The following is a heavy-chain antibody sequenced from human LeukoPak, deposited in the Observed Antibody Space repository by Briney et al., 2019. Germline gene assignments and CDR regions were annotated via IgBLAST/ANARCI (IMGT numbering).Heavy chain of an antibody. D-gene: IGHD3-16*02. CDR3: ARDSGWGNYRSVDYFDY. CDR1: GYAFIGYY. J-gene: IGHJ4*02. CDR2: IFPNTGDT. V-gene: IGHV1-2*02. Sequence: ASVKVSCKASGYAFIGYYIHWVRQAPGQGLEWLGSIFPNTGDTRYAQKFQGRVTMTRDTSISTAFMELRRLKSDDSAVYYCARDSGWGNYRSVDYFDYWGQGTLVTVSS.